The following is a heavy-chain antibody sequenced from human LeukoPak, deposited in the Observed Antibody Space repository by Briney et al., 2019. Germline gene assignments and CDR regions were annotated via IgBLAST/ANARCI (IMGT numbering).Heavy chain of an antibody. J-gene: IGHJ4*02. D-gene: IGHD4-11*01. V-gene: IGHV3-64*01. CDR3: ARAASYSNYDF. CDR2: ISSNGGST. Sequence: QSGGSLRLSCEASGFTFSTYAMPWVRQAPGKGLEYVSAISSNGGSTYYANSVKGRFTISRDNSRNTLYLQMGSLRPEDMAVYYCARAASYSNYDFGGQGTLVTVSS. CDR1: GFTFSTYA.